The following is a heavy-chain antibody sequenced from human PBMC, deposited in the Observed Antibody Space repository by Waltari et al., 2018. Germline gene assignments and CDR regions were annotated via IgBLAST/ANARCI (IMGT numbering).Heavy chain of an antibody. Sequence: QVQLQQWGAGLLKPSETLSLTCAVYGGSFSGYYWSWIRQPPGKGLEWVAVISYDGSNKYYADSVKGRFTISRDNSKNTLYLQMNSLRAEDTAVYYCAKEGGRGYSYGYYTDYWGQGTLVTVSS. CDR3: AKEGGRGYSYGYYTDY. V-gene: IGHV3-30*18. CDR2: ISYDGSNK. J-gene: IGHJ4*02. D-gene: IGHD5-18*01. CDR1: GGSFSGYY.